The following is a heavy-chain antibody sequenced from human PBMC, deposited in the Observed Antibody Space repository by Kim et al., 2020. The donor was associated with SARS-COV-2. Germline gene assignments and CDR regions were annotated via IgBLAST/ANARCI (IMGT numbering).Heavy chain of an antibody. J-gene: IGHJ6*02. Sequence: ASVKVSCKASGYTFTSYDINWVRQATGQGLEWMGWMNPNSGNTGYAQKFQGRVTMTRNTSISTAYMELSSLRSEDTAVYYCARGRVGATIYYYGMDVWGQGTTVTVSS. CDR2: MNPNSGNT. CDR1: GYTFTSYD. CDR3: ARGRVGATIYYYGMDV. D-gene: IGHD1-26*01. V-gene: IGHV1-8*01.